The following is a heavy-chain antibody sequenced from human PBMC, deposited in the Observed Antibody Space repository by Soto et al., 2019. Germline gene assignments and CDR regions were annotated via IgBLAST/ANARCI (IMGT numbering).Heavy chain of an antibody. CDR1: GFTFSSYS. D-gene: IGHD2-15*01. Sequence: PGGSLRLSCAASGFTFSSYSMNWVRRAPGKGLEWVSYISSSSSTIYYADSVKGRFTISRDNAKNSLYLQMNSLRDEDTAVYYCARAGYCSGGSCYSGPNYYYGMDVWGQGTTVTVSS. CDR3: ARAGYCSGGSCYSGPNYYYGMDV. V-gene: IGHV3-48*02. J-gene: IGHJ6*02. CDR2: ISSSSSTI.